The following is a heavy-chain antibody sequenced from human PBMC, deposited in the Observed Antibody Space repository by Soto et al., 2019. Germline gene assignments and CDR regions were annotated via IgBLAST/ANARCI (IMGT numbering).Heavy chain of an antibody. CDR2: LYNAGST. CDR1: GGSISRYY. Sequence: QVRLQESGPGLVKPSETLSLTCTVSGGSISRYYWSWIRQPPGKGLEWIGYLYNAGSTIYNPSLKSRHTISVAXSXHXLSLNLNYVTAADTAVYYCARDLWGYCGTDCSPLDVWGQGTTVTVSS. D-gene: IGHD2-21*02. CDR3: ARDLWGYCGTDCSPLDV. J-gene: IGHJ6*02. V-gene: IGHV4-59*01.